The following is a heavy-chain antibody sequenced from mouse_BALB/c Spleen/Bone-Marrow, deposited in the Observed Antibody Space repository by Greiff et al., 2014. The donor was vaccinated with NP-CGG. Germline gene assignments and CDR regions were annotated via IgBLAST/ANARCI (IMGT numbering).Heavy chain of an antibody. CDR3: TRSYYGNYFDV. D-gene: IGHD2-1*01. J-gene: IGHJ1*01. CDR2: INPSNGGT. Sequence: QVQLQQSGAELVKPGALVKLSCKASGYTFTSYYMYWVKQRPGQGLEWIGEINPSNGGTNFNEKFKSKATLTVDKSSSTAYMQLSSLTSEDSAVYYCTRSYYGNYFDVWGAGTTVTVSS. V-gene: IGHV1S81*02. CDR1: GYTFTSYY.